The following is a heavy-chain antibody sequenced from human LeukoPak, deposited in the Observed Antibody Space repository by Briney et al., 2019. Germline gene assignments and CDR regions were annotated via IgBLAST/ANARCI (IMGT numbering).Heavy chain of an antibody. Sequence: GGSLRLSCAASGFTFSSYEMNWVRQAPGKGLEWVSYIDSSGSTIYYAESVKGRFTISRDNAKNSLYLQMSSLRAEDTSVYYCARDQTGTTAYSDYWGQGTLVTVSS. V-gene: IGHV3-48*03. CDR3: ARDQTGTTAYSDY. CDR2: IDSSGSTI. CDR1: GFTFSSYE. D-gene: IGHD1-7*01. J-gene: IGHJ4*02.